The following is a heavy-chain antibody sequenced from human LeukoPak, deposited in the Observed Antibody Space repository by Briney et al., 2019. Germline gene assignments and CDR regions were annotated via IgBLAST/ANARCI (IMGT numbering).Heavy chain of an antibody. CDR1: GFTFSSYS. CDR3: AKDWGNKFASGSSYLDS. Sequence: PGGSLGLSCAASGFTFSSYSMNWVRQAPGKGLEWVSSISSSSSYIYYADSVKGRFTISRDNAKNSLYLQMNSLRAEDTAVYFCAKDWGNKFASGSSYLDSWGQGTLVTVSS. CDR2: ISSSSSYI. D-gene: IGHD3-10*01. V-gene: IGHV3-21*01. J-gene: IGHJ4*02.